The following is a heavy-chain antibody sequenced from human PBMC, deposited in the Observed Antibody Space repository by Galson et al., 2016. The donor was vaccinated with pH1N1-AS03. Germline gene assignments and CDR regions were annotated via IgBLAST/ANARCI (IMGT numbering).Heavy chain of an antibody. CDR1: GFTFSDYY. V-gene: IGHV3-30*19. J-gene: IGHJ4*02. CDR3: VRSLAAAGNY. Sequence: SLRLSCAASGFTFSDYYMSWIRQAPGKGLEWVAFISYDGSEKYYADSVQGRVTISRDNSKNTVHLELNSLRGADTAVYYCVRSLAAAGNYWGQGTLVIVSS. CDR2: ISYDGSEK. D-gene: IGHD6-13*01.